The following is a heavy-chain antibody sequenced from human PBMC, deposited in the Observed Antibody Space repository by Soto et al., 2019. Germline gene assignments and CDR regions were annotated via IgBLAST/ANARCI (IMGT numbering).Heavy chain of an antibody. Sequence: SETLSPTCTVSGGSISSYYWTWIRQPPGKGLEWIGYIYYSGSTNYNPSLKSRVTISVDTSKNQFSLKLSSVTAAGTAVYYCARHVGLWSGTYFGGFDPWGQGTLVTVSS. J-gene: IGHJ5*02. CDR3: ARHVGLWSGTYFGGFDP. CDR2: IYYSGST. V-gene: IGHV4-59*08. D-gene: IGHD3-3*01. CDR1: GGSISSYY.